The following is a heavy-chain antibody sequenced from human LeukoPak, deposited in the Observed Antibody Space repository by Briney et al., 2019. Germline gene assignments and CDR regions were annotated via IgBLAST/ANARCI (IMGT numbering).Heavy chain of an antibody. D-gene: IGHD3-22*01. V-gene: IGHV7-4-1*02. CDR1: GYTFTSYA. CDR2: INTNTGNP. Sequence: ASVKVSCKASGYTFTSYAMNWGRQAPGQGLEWMGWINTNTGNPPYAQGFTGRFVFSLDTSVSTAYLQISSLKAEDTAVYYCARKDYDRPPSLDYWGQGTLVTVSS. CDR3: ARKDYDRPPSLDY. J-gene: IGHJ4*02.